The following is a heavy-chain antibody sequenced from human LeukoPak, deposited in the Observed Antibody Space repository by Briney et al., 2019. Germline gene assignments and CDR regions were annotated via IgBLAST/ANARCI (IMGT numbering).Heavy chain of an antibody. Sequence: GGSLRLSFAASGFTFSSYAMSWFRQAPGKGLDWVAAISGSGGSTYYADSVKGRFTISRDNSKNTLYLQMNSLRAEDTAVYYCAKNPSRELPPYFDYWGQGTLVTVSS. CDR1: GFTFSSYA. J-gene: IGHJ4*02. D-gene: IGHD1-26*01. CDR3: AKNPSRELPPYFDY. CDR2: ISGSGGST. V-gene: IGHV3-23*01.